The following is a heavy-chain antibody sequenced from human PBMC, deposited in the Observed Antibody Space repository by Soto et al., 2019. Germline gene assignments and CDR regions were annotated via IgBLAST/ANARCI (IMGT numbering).Heavy chain of an antibody. CDR2: FDPEDGET. V-gene: IGHV1-24*01. J-gene: IGHJ4*02. D-gene: IGHD3-22*01. Sequence: SVKVSCKVSGYTLTELSMHWVRQAPGKGLEWMGGFDPEDGETIYAQKFQGRVTMTEDTSTDTAYMELSSLRSEDTAVYYCATSAPDYYDSSGILDYWGQGTMVAV. CDR3: ATSAPDYYDSSGILDY. CDR1: GYTLTELS.